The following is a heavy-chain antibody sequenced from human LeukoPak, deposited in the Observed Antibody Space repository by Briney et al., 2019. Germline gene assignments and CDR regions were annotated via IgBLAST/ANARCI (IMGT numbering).Heavy chain of an antibody. J-gene: IGHJ3*02. CDR1: GGSISSYY. Sequence: PSETLSLTCTVSGGSISSYYWSWIRQPPGKGLEWIGYIYYSGSTNYNPSLKSRVTISVDTSKNQFSLKLSSVTAADTAVYYCARPTGNTAMAFDIGGQGTMVTVPS. D-gene: IGHD5-18*01. CDR3: ARPTGNTAMAFDI. V-gene: IGHV4-59*08. CDR2: IYYSGST.